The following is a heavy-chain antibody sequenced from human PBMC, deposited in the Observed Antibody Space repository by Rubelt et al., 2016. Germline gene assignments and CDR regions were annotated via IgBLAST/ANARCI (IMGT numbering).Heavy chain of an antibody. D-gene: IGHD2-2*01. J-gene: IGHJ6*02. CDR3: AKDDVVVPAAPKLSGYYYYYGMDV. Sequence: VAEIKEDGSEKYCGDSVKGRFTISRHNAKNSVYLQMNSLRAEDTAVYYCAKDDVVVPAAPKLSGYYYYYGMDVWGQGTTVTVSS. CDR2: IKEDGSEK. V-gene: IGHV3-7*03.